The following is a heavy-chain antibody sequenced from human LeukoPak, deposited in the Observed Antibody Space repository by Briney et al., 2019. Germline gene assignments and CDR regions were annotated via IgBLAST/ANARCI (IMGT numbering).Heavy chain of an antibody. Sequence: GGSLRLSCAASGFTFSSYSMNWVRQAPGKGLEWVSYISSSSSTIYYADSVKGRFTISRDNAKNSLYLQMNSLRAEDTAVYYCAREKIPEEDQNRFDPWGQGTLVTVSS. CDR1: GFTFSSYS. J-gene: IGHJ5*02. D-gene: IGHD2-15*01. V-gene: IGHV3-48*01. CDR2: ISSSSSTI. CDR3: AREKIPEEDQNRFDP.